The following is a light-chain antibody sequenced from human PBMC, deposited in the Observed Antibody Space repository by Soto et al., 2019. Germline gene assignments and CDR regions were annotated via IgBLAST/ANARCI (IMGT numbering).Light chain of an antibody. CDR3: SSYSTSSALV. Sequence: QSALTQPASVSGSPGQSITISCAGTSADIGAFNYVSWYQRHPGKAPKLLIYDVSDRPSGVSTRFSASKSANTASLTISGLQADDEADYYCSSYSTSSALVFGGGTQLTVL. CDR2: DVS. CDR1: SADIGAFNY. J-gene: IGLJ2*01. V-gene: IGLV2-14*03.